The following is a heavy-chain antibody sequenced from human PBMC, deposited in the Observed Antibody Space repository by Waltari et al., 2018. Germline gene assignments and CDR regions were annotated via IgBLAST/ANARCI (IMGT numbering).Heavy chain of an antibody. CDR1: VFSFSGCT. D-gene: IGHD6-19*01. CDR3: SGGEVTGTDF. J-gene: IGHJ4*02. Sequence: EVQVVESGGGLVQPGGSLKLYCATSVFSFSGCTIHWVRQTSGKGLEWVGRIRREPYNYATAYSASVKGRFTISRDDSKNTAYLQMNSLMTEDTAVYYCSGGEVTGTDFWGQGTLVTVSS. V-gene: IGHV3-73*01. CDR2: IRREPYNYAT.